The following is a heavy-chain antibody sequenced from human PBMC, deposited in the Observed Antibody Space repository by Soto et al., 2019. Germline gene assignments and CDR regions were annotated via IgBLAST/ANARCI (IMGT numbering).Heavy chain of an antibody. CDR1: GYTFTSYD. D-gene: IGHD4-17*01. CDR2: MNPNSGNT. Sequence: QVQLVQSGAEVKKPGASVKVSCKASGYTFTSYDINWVRQATGQGLEWMGWMNPNSGNTGYAQKFQGRVTMTRNTSISTAYMELSSLRSEETAVYYCARGLPTQTTVTFLDYWDQGTLVTVSS. CDR3: ARGLPTQTTVTFLDY. V-gene: IGHV1-8*01. J-gene: IGHJ4*02.